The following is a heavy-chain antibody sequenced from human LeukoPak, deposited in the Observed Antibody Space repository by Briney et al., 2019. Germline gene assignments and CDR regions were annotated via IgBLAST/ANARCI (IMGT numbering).Heavy chain of an antibody. CDR1: GGSISSYY. D-gene: IGHD3-22*01. CDR3: ARSDSSGYVDAFDI. Sequence: SETLSLTCTVSGGSISSYYWGWIRQPPGKGLEWIGYIYYSGSTNYNPSLKSRVTISVDTSKNQFSLKLSSVTAADTAVYYCARSDSSGYVDAFDIWGQGTMVTVSS. V-gene: IGHV4-59*01. CDR2: IYYSGST. J-gene: IGHJ3*02.